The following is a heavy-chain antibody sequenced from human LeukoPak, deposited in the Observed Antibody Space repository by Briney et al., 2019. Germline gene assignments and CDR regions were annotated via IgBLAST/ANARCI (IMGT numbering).Heavy chain of an antibody. CDR1: GFTFSSYA. CDR2: ISGSGGST. D-gene: IGHD3-10*01. CDR3: AKTSYGSGSYYPDY. V-gene: IGHV3-23*01. Sequence: GGSLRLSCAVAGFTFSSYAMSWARQAPGKGLEWVSTISGSGGSTYYADSVKGRFTISRDNSKNTPYLQMNSLRAEDSAVYYCAKTSYGSGSYYPDYWGQGTLVTVS. J-gene: IGHJ4*02.